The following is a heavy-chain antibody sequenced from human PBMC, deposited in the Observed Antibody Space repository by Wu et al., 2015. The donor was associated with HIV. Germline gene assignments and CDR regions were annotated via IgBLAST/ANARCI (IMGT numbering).Heavy chain of an antibody. CDR1: GGTLNNHI. D-gene: IGHD3-22*01. J-gene: IGHJ3*02. Sequence: QVQLVQSGAEVKKPGSSVKVACKASGGTLNNHIFNWVRQAPGQGLEWMGRIVPILGTTTYAQKFLGRVTITADESTRTAYMDLTSLRLEDTAVYYCATTGATVVVMDALDMWGQGTMVTVSS. CDR3: ATTGATVVVMDALDM. V-gene: IGHV1-69*11. CDR2: IVPILGTT.